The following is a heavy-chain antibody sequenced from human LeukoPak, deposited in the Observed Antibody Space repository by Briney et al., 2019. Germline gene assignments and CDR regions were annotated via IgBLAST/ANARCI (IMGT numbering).Heavy chain of an antibody. CDR3: TKNGGYSDAFDI. V-gene: IGHV3-43*02. CDR1: GFIFDDYA. Sequence: GGSLRLSCAASGFIFDDYAMHWVRQAPGKGLEWVSLISGDGGRTYYTDSVKGRFTISRDNSKHSLHLQMNSLRTEDTALYYCTKNGGYSDAFDIWGQGTMVTVSS. D-gene: IGHD3-10*01. CDR2: ISGDGGRT. J-gene: IGHJ3*02.